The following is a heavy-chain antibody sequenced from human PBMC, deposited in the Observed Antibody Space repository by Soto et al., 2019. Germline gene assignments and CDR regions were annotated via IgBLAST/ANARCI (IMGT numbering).Heavy chain of an antibody. Sequence: QVQLQESGPGLVKPSQTLSLTCTVSGGSISSGGYYWSWIRQHPGKGLEWHGYIYYSGSTYYNPSLKSRVTISVDAAKNHFSLKLSSLTAADTAVYYCARDNQGCDYYYYGLDVWVQVPTVTVSS. J-gene: IGHJ6*02. D-gene: IGHD2-15*01. V-gene: IGHV4-31*03. CDR2: IYYSGST. CDR3: ARDNQGCDYYYYGLDV. CDR1: GGSISSGGYY.